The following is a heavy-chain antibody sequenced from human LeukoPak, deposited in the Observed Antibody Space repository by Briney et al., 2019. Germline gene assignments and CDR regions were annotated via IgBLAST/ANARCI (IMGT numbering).Heavy chain of an antibody. CDR2: ISTTGST. CDR3: ARETAGDCSGGSCYPLSSDYMDV. CDR1: GGSISSHY. D-gene: IGHD2-15*01. V-gene: IGHV4-4*08. Sequence: SETLSLTCTVSGGSISSHYWSWLRQPPGKGLEWIGYISTTGSTNYNPSLKSRVTMSVDTSKNQFSLKLSSVTAADTAVYYCARETAGDCSGGSCYPLSSDYMDVWGKGTTVTISS. J-gene: IGHJ6*03.